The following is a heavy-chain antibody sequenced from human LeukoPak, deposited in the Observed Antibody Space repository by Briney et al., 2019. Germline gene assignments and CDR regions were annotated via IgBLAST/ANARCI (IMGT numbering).Heavy chain of an antibody. J-gene: IGHJ5*02. Sequence: GGSLRLSCEASGFTFSAYAMTWVRQAPGKGLEWVAVISYDGSNKYYADSVKGRFTISRDNSKNTLYLQMNSLRAEDTAVYYCARDPYGSGSYYWFDPWGQGTLVTVSS. CDR1: GFTFSAYA. CDR2: ISYDGSNK. D-gene: IGHD3-10*01. CDR3: ARDPYGSGSYYWFDP. V-gene: IGHV3-30-3*01.